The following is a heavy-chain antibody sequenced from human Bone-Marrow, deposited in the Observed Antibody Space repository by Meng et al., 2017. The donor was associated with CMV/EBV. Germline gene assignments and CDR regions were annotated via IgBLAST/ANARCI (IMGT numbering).Heavy chain of an antibody. CDR3: AREVVPAAIWPSYGMEV. V-gene: IGHV3-21*01. CDR1: GFTFSSYS. Sequence: GESLKISCAASGFTFSSYSMNWVRQAPGKGLEWVSSISSSSSYIYYADSVKGRFTISRDNAKNSLYLQMNSLRAEDTAVYYWAREVVPAAIWPSYGMEVWGQGNTV. CDR2: ISSSSSYI. D-gene: IGHD2-2*01. J-gene: IGHJ6*01.